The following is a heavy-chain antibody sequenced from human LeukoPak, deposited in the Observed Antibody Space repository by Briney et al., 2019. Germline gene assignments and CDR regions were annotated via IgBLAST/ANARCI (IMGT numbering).Heavy chain of an antibody. CDR3: AKDKGFGTGTLDY. D-gene: IGHD1-1*01. J-gene: IGHJ4*02. V-gene: IGHV3-30*02. CDR1: GFTFRSYS. Sequence: PGGSLRLSCAASGFTFRSYSMNWVRQAPGKGLEGVAFIRYDGSNKYYADSVKGRFTISRDNSKNTLYLQMNSLRAEDTAVYYCAKDKGFGTGTLDYWGQGTLVTVSS. CDR2: IRYDGSNK.